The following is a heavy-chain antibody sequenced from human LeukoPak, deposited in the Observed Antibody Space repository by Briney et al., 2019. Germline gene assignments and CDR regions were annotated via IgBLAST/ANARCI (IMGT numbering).Heavy chain of an antibody. J-gene: IGHJ4*02. D-gene: IGHD3-10*01. Sequence: GGSLRLPCAVSGITLSNYGMSWVRQAPGKGLEWVAGLGGSGGGTNYADSVKGRFTISRDNAKNTLYLQMNSLRAEDTAVYFCAKRGVVIRVILVGLHKEASYFDSWGQEALVTVSS. V-gene: IGHV3-23*01. CDR1: GITLSNYG. CDR3: AKRGVVIRVILVGLHKEASYFDS. CDR2: LGGSGGGT.